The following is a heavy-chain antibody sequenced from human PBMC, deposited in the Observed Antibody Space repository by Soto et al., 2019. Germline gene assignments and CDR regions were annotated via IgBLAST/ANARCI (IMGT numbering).Heavy chain of an antibody. CDR1: DGSFSGYY. D-gene: IGHD3-10*01. V-gene: IGHV4-34*01. J-gene: IGHJ5*02. CDR2: INHSGST. Sequence: QVQLQQWGAGLLKPSETLSLTCAVYDGSFSGYYWSWIRQPPGKGLEWIGEINHSGSTNYNPSLKSRVTISVDTSKNQFSLKLSSVTAADTAVYYCARGNYYGSGSYYAPIGWFDPWGQGTLVTVSS. CDR3: ARGNYYGSGSYYAPIGWFDP.